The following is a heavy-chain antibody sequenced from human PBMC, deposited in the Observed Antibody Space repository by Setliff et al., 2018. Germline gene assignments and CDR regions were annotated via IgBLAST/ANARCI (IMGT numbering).Heavy chain of an antibody. CDR3: ATHGGYYYDSSGSFGAY. CDR2: INAGNGNT. J-gene: IGHJ4*02. V-gene: IGHV1-3*01. CDR1: GYTFTSYA. D-gene: IGHD3-22*01. Sequence: GASVKVSCKASGYTFTSYAMHWVRQAPGQRLEWMGWINAGNGNTKYSQKFQGRVTITRDTSASTAYMELSSLRSEDTAVYYCATHGGYYYDSSGSFGAYWGQRTLVTVSS.